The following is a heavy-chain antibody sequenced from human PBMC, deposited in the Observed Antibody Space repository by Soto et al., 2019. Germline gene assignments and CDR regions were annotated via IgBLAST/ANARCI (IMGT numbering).Heavy chain of an antibody. V-gene: IGHV1-18*01. CDR2: INTYNGNT. CDR3: ARDLSKRMDV. D-gene: IGHD4-4*01. J-gene: IGHJ6*02. Sequence: QVQLVQSGAEVKKPGASVKVSCKASGYTFTSYGISWVRQAPGQGLEWMGCINTYNGNTKYTQHLQGRFTMTTDTTTSTAYMELRSLTSNDTAVYYCARDLSKRMDVWGQGTTVTVSS. CDR1: GYTFTSYG.